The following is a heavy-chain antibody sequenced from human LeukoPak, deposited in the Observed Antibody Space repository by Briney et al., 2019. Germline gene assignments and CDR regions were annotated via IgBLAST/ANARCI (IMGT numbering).Heavy chain of an antibody. V-gene: IGHV4-34*01. CDR2: INHSGST. Sequence: SETLSLTCAVYGGSFSGYYWSWIRQPPGKGLEWIGEINHSGSTNYNPSLKSRVTISVDTSKNQFSLKLSSVTAADTVVYYCARGRGYDSSGYYYYYYYMDVWGKGTTVTVSS. CDR1: GGSFSGYY. CDR3: ARGRGYDSSGYYYYYYYMDV. D-gene: IGHD3-22*01. J-gene: IGHJ6*03.